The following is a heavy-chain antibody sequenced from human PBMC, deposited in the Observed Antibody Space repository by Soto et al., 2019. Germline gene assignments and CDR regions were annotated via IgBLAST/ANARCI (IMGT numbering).Heavy chain of an antibody. V-gene: IGHV1-18*01. D-gene: IGHD3-10*01. CDR2: ISAYNGNT. J-gene: IGHJ4*02. Sequence: QVQLVQSGAEVKKPGASVKVSCKASGYTFTSYGISWVRQAPGQGLEWMGWISAYNGNTNYAQKLQGRVTMTTDTSTSTAYMELRSLRSDDTAVYYSARTGFYYYGSGSPVAVDYWGLGTLVTVSS. CDR3: ARTGFYYYGSGSPVAVDY. CDR1: GYTFTSYG.